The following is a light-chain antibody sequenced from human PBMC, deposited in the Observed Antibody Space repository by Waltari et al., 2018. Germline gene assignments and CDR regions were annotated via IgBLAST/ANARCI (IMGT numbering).Light chain of an antibody. CDR2: DVS. Sequence: QSALTQPASVSGSPGQSITIPCTGTSSDVGGSHHASWYQQHPGKAPKLMIYDVSNRPSGVSNRFSGSKSGNTASLTISGLQAEDEADYYCSSYTSSSTLVFGGGTKLTVL. CDR1: SSDVGGSHH. CDR3: SSYTSSSTLV. V-gene: IGLV2-14*01. J-gene: IGLJ3*02.